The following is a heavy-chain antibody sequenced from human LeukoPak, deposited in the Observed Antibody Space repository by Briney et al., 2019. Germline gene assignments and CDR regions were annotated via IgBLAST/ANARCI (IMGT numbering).Heavy chain of an antibody. J-gene: IGHJ4*02. CDR3: ARGDSGYEIDY. CDR2: INAGNGNT. Sequence: ASVKVSCKASGYTFTIYGISWVRQAPGQGLEWMGWINAGNGNTKYSQEFQGRVTITRDTSASTAYMELSSLRSDDMAVYYCARGDSGYEIDYWGQGTLVTVSS. CDR1: GYTFTIYG. D-gene: IGHD5-12*01. V-gene: IGHV1-3*03.